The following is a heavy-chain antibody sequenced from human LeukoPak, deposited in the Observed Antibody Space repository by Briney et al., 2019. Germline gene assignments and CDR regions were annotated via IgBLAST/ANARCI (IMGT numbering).Heavy chain of an antibody. CDR3: ARNISGGWYVDY. V-gene: IGHV3-23*01. J-gene: IGHJ4*02. CDR2: ISGSGDST. Sequence: GGSLRLSCAASGFTFSSYSMNWVRQAPGKGLEWVSAISGSGDSTSYADSVKGRFSVSRDNSKNTLYLQMNSLRAEDTALYYCARNISGGWYVDYWGQGTLVTVSS. D-gene: IGHD6-19*01. CDR1: GFTFSSYS.